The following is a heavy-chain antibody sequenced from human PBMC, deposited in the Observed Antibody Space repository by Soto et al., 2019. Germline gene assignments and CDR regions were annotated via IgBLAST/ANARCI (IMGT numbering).Heavy chain of an antibody. D-gene: IGHD3-9*01. CDR2: IRSSGSYT. CDR1: GFTFSDFY. J-gene: IGHJ4*02. V-gene: IGHV3-11*05. Sequence: GGSLRLSCAASGFTFSDFYMTWIRQAPGKGLEWVSYIRSSGSYTTYADSVKGRFAISRDNAKTSLYLQMNSLRAEDTAVYYCARGYSSRYFDWRTDDWGQGTLVTVSS. CDR3: ARGYSSRYFDWRTDD.